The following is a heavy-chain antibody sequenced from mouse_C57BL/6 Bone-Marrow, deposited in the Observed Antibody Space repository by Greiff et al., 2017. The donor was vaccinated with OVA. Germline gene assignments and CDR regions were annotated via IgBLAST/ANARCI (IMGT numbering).Heavy chain of an antibody. CDR3: ARRGSSEGYFDV. CDR2: ISDGGSYT. Sequence: EVQVVESGGGLVKPGGSLKLSCAASGFTFSSYAMSWVRQTPEKRLEWVATISDGGSYTYYPDNVKGRFTISRDNAKNNLYLQMSHLKSEDTAMYYCARRGSSEGYFDVWGTGTTVTVSS. J-gene: IGHJ1*03. D-gene: IGHD1-1*01. CDR1: GFTFSSYA. V-gene: IGHV5-4*01.